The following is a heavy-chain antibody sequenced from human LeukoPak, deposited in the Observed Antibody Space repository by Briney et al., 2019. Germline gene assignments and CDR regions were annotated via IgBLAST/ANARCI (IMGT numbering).Heavy chain of an antibody. Sequence: SETLSLTCTVSDGSISNYYWSWIRQPPGKGLEWIGYIYYTGSTSYNPSLESRVIMSVDTSQNQFSLKLRSVTAADTAVYYCAREDSGYDYSPFYFWGQGILVTVSS. CDR3: AREDSGYDYSPFYF. J-gene: IGHJ4*02. V-gene: IGHV4-59*01. CDR2: IYYTGST. D-gene: IGHD5-12*01. CDR1: DGSISNYY.